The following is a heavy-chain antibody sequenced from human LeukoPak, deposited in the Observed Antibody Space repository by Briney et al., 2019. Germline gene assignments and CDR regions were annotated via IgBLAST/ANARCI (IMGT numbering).Heavy chain of an antibody. V-gene: IGHV4-34*01. CDR3: ARRSRYCSGGSCYWGHPFGY. J-gene: IGHJ4*02. D-gene: IGHD2-15*01. CDR2: INHSGST. Sequence: PSETLSLTCAVYGGSFSGYYWSWIRQPPGKGLEWIGEINHSGSTNYNPSLKSRVTISVDTSKNQFSLKLSSVTAADTAVYYCARRSRYCSGGSCYWGHPFGYWGRGTLVTVSS. CDR1: GGSFSGYY.